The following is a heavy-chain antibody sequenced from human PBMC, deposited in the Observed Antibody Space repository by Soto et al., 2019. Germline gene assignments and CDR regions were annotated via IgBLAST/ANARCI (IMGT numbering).Heavy chain of an antibody. V-gene: IGHV4-34*01. Sequence: QVQLQQWGAGLLKPSETLSLTCAVYGESFIGYYWTWIRQPPGKGLEWIGEINHRGSANYNPSLKSRVTISVDTSNNQFSLKLSSVTAADTSVYYCARTDIVTTNCFDPWGQGTLVTVSS. J-gene: IGHJ5*02. CDR1: GESFIGYY. CDR2: INHRGSA. D-gene: IGHD5-12*01. CDR3: ARTDIVTTNCFDP.